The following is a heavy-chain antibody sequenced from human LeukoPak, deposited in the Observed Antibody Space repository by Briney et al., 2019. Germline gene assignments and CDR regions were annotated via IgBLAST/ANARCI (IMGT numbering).Heavy chain of an antibody. CDR1: GFTFSSYS. V-gene: IGHV3-21*01. CDR3: VLYYDDRSGYYTGVEH. Sequence: GGSLRLSCAASGFTFSSYSMNWVRQAPGKGLEWVSFISSSGSNIYYADSVKGRVTISRDNSKNSLYLQMHIMEVIHPDDSFFVLYYDDRSGYYTGVEHWGQGTLVTVAS. D-gene: IGHD3-3*01. CDR2: ISSSGSNI. J-gene: IGHJ1*01.